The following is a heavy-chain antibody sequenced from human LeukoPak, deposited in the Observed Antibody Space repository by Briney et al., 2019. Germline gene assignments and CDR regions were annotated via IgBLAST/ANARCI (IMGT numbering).Heavy chain of an antibody. J-gene: IGHJ3*02. D-gene: IGHD3-10*01. CDR3: AKDDLWFGESGGAFDI. CDR2: ISYDGSNK. Sequence: PGGSLRLSCAASGFTFSSYAMHWVRQAPGKGLEWVAVISYDGSNKYYADSVKGRFTISRDNSKNTLYLQMNSLRAEDTAVYYCAKDDLWFGESGGAFDIWGQGTMVTVSS. V-gene: IGHV3-30-3*01. CDR1: GFTFSSYA.